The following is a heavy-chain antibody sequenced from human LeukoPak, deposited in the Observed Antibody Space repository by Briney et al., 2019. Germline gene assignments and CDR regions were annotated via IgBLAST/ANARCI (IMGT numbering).Heavy chain of an antibody. V-gene: IGHV3-30*02. J-gene: IGHJ4*02. D-gene: IGHD3-10*01. Sequence: GGSLRLSCAASGFTFSSYGMHWVRQAPGKGLEWVAFIRYDGSNKYYADSVKGRFTISRDNSKNTLYLQMNSLRAEDTAVYYCAKMAVLLWFGVDYWGQGALVTVSS. CDR1: GFTFSSYG. CDR3: AKMAVLLWFGVDY. CDR2: IRYDGSNK.